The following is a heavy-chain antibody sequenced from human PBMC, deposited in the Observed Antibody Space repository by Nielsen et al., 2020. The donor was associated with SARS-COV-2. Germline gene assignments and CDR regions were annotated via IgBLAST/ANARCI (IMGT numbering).Heavy chain of an antibody. J-gene: IGHJ6*02. Sequence: GESLKISCAASGFTFSSYGMHWVRQAPGKGLEWVAVISYDGSNKYYADSVKGRFTISRDNAKNSLYLQMNSLRAEDTALYYCATIAAAGRDYYYGMDVWGQGTTVTVSS. V-gene: IGHV3-30*03. CDR3: ATIAAAGRDYYYGMDV. CDR1: GFTFSSYG. D-gene: IGHD6-13*01. CDR2: ISYDGSNK.